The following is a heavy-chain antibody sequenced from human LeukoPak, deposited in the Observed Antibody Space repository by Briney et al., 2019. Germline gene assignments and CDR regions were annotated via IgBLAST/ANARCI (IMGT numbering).Heavy chain of an antibody. D-gene: IGHD1-14*01. J-gene: IGHJ6*02. V-gene: IGHV4-59*01. CDR2: IYYSGST. Sequence: SETLSLTCTVSGGSISSYYWSWIRQPPGKGLEWIGYIYYSGSTSYNPSLKSRVTISVDTSKNQFSLKLSSVAAADTAVYYCASQDKPYYYYGMDVWGQGTTVTVSS. CDR3: ASQDKPYYYYGMDV. CDR1: GGSISSYY.